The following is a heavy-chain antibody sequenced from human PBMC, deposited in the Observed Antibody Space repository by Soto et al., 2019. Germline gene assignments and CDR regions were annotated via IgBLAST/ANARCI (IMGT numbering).Heavy chain of an antibody. D-gene: IGHD2-21*01. Sequence: QVHLVQSGAEVKKPGASVKVACQASGYAFSAYYIHWVRQAPGQGLQWMGWVNPHTGDTNYTQTFQGRVTLTTDTSTNTAPMDLTGLTSADTAVYYCARRHGARSNVFRSAFPLDYWGQGTLVVVSS. CDR2: VNPHTGDT. CDR1: GYAFSAYY. CDR3: ARRHGARSNVFRSAFPLDY. J-gene: IGHJ4*02. V-gene: IGHV1-2*02.